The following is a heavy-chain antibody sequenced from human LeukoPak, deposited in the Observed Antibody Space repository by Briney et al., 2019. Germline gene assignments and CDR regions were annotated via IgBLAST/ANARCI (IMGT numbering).Heavy chain of an antibody. J-gene: IGHJ4*02. CDR1: GFTFSDYS. Sequence: GGSLRLSCAASGFTFSDYSMNWVRQAPGKGLEWVSSISSRSTSIYYADSVMGRFTISRDSAKKLVYLQMNSLRAEDTAVYYCARDDRVGALLWGQGTLVTVSS. CDR3: ARDDRVGALL. D-gene: IGHD1-26*01. CDR2: ISSRSTSI. V-gene: IGHV3-21*01.